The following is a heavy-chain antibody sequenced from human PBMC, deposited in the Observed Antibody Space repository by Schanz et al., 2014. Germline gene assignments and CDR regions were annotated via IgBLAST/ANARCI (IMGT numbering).Heavy chain of an antibody. J-gene: IGHJ4*02. D-gene: IGHD6-13*01. CDR3: ARGLIAAAGGAFDY. CDR2: LWHDGSKK. CDR1: GFTFSSYD. V-gene: IGHV3-33*01. Sequence: QVQLVESGGGVVQPGRSLRLSCVASGFTFSSYDVFWVRQAPGKGLEWVAILWHDGSKKYYADSVKGRFTVSRDNSKNMLYLQMNSLRAGDAAVYYCARGLIAAAGGAFDYWGQGTLVAVSA.